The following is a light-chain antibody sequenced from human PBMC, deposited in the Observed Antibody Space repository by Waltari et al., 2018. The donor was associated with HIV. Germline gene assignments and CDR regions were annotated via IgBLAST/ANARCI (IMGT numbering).Light chain of an antibody. CDR3: QVWDGGSDPPGV. J-gene: IGLJ3*02. CDR2: RDT. Sequence: SYDLTQPLSVSVALGQTARITCGGNNVGGENVHWYQQKPGQAPVLVIYRDTNRPSGIPERFSGSNSGNTATLTISRVQAGDEADYYCQVWDGGSDPPGVFGGGTRLTVL. CDR1: NVGGEN. V-gene: IGLV3-9*01.